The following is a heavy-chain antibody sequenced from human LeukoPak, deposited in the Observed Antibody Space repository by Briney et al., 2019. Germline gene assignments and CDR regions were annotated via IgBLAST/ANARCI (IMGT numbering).Heavy chain of an antibody. CDR3: ARGEFRVVKFTRFDP. CDR1: GGSISSSNCY. Sequence: SETLSLTCTVSGGSISSSNCYWGWIRQPPGKGLEWIGSIYYSGSTYYNPSLKSRVTISVDTSKNQFSLKLSSVTAADTAVYYCARGEFRVVKFTRFDPWGQGTLVTVSS. D-gene: IGHD3-22*01. CDR2: IYYSGST. V-gene: IGHV4-39*07. J-gene: IGHJ5*02.